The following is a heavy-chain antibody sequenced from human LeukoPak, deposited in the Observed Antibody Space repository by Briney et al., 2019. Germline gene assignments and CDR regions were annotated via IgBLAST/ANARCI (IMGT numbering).Heavy chain of an antibody. CDR3: ARVRRGGGTTFYYYGMDV. D-gene: IGHD1-1*01. J-gene: IGHJ6*02. V-gene: IGHV1-69*13. CDR2: IIPIFGTA. CDR1: GGTFSSYA. Sequence: SERVSCKASGGTFSSYAISWVRQAPGQGLEWMGGIIPIFGTANYAQKFQGRVTITADESTSTAYMELSSLRSEDTAVYYCARVRRGGGTTFYYYGMDVWGQGTTVTVSS.